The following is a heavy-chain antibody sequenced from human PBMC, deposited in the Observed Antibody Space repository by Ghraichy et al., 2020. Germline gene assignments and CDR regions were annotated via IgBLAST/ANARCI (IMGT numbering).Heavy chain of an antibody. D-gene: IGHD1-26*01. J-gene: IGHJ4*02. Sequence: GGSLRLSCAASGFTFSNYWMSWVRQAPGKGLEWVANMNQDGSESNYLASVQGRFTISRDNAKNSLYLQMNSLRAEDTAVFYCASMKWGGPFDYWGQGSLVTVSS. CDR2: MNQDGSES. CDR1: GFTFSNYW. V-gene: IGHV3-7*03. CDR3: ASMKWGGPFDY.